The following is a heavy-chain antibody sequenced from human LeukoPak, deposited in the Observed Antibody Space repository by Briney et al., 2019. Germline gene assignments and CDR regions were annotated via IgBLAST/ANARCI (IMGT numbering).Heavy chain of an antibody. CDR1: GFTFSSYE. CDR3: ATDRREYYYGSSGPPDY. Sequence: GGSLRLSCAGSGFTFSSYEMSWVRQAPGKGLEWVSGISGSGGSTYYADSVKGRITISRDNSKNRVYLQMNSLRAEDTAVYYCATDRREYYYGSSGPPDYWGQGTLVTASS. V-gene: IGHV3-23*01. CDR2: ISGSGGST. J-gene: IGHJ4*02. D-gene: IGHD3-22*01.